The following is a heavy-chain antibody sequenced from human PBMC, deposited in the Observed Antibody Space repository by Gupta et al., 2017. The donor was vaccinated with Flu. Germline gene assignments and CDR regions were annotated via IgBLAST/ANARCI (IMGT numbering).Heavy chain of an antibody. D-gene: IGHD1-26*01. CDR3: AEMWESNWSDP. J-gene: IGHJ5*02. V-gene: IGHV3-48*02. Sequence: EVQLVESGGGLVQPGGSLRLSCVASGFNFNAFGMIWVRQAPGKGLEWLSYISSDSKSIYYADSVKGRFTISRDNAKRSLYLQMNSLRDDDTALYYCAEMWESNWSDPWGQGTLVTVSS. CDR2: ISSDSKSI. CDR1: GFNFNAFG.